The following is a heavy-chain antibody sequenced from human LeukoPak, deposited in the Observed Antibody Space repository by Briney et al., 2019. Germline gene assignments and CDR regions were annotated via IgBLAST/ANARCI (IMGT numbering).Heavy chain of an antibody. V-gene: IGHV6-1*01. D-gene: IGHD6-19*01. Sequence: SQTLSLTCAISGDSVSRNSTAWNWIRQSSSRGLEWLGRTYYRSKWYNDYAVSVKSRIIINPDTSKNQFSLQLNSVTPEDTAVYYCARKGGSGWPFDYWGQGTLVTVSS. J-gene: IGHJ4*02. CDR1: GDSVSRNSTA. CDR3: ARKGGSGWPFDY. CDR2: TYYRSKWYN.